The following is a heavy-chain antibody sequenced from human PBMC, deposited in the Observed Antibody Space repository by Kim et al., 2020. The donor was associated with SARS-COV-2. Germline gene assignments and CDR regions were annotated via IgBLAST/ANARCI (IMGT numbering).Heavy chain of an antibody. CDR3: ARVVFLPGKNSYGLTFDSSGYYYAYFDY. J-gene: IGHJ4*02. V-gene: IGHV4-59*01. D-gene: IGHD3-22*01. CDR2: IYYSGST. CDR1: GGSISSYY. Sequence: SETLSLTCTVSGGSISSYYWSWIRQPPGKGLEWIGYIYYSGSTNYNPSLKSRVTISVDTSKNQFSLKLSSVTAADTAVYYCARVVFLPGKNSYGLTFDSSGYYYAYFDYWGQGTLVTVSS.